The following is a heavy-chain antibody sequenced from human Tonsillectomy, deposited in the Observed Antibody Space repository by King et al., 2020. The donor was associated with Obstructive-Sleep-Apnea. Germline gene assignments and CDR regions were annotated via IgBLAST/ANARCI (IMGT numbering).Heavy chain of an antibody. CDR2: IRWDGNDK. CDR1: GFTFSNCG. V-gene: IGHV3-30*02. Sequence: VQLVESGGGVVQPGGSLRLSCAASGFTFSNCGIHWVRQPPGKGLEWVAFIRWDGNDKYYADAVKGQFTISRDNSKNTLSLEMNSLRAEDTAVYYCAKEPLVAGYYAFEIWGQGTMVSVSS. J-gene: IGHJ3*02. CDR3: AKEPLVAGYYAFEI. D-gene: IGHD2-2*01.